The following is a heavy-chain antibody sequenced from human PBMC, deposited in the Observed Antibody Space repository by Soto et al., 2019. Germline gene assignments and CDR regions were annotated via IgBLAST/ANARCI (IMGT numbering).Heavy chain of an antibody. CDR3: ARDTMYYYDSSGYSPFDY. V-gene: IGHV3-30-3*01. CDR2: ISYDGSNK. Sequence: SMRLSCAASGFTFSSYAMHWVRQAPGKGLEWVAVISYDGSNKYYADSVKGRFTISRDNSKNTLYLQMNSLRAEDTAVYYCARDTMYYYDSSGYSPFDYWGQGTLVTVSS. D-gene: IGHD3-22*01. CDR1: GFTFSSYA. J-gene: IGHJ4*02.